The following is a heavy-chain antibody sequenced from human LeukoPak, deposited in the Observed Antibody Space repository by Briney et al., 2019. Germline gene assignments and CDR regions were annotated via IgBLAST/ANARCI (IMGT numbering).Heavy chain of an antibody. CDR2: IYYSGST. V-gene: IGHV4-59*08. Sequence: PSETLSLTCAVSGGSLSRYYWSCIWQPPGEGLWWIGYIYYSGSTNYNPSLKSRVTISVDTSKNQFSLKLSSVTAADTAVYYCARHGGDGYKPAYWGQGTLATVSS. D-gene: IGHD5-24*01. J-gene: IGHJ4*02. CDR1: GGSLSRYY. CDR3: ARHGGDGYKPAY.